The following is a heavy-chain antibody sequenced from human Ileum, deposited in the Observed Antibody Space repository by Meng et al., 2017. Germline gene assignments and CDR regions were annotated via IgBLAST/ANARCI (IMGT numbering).Heavy chain of an antibody. CDR2: ISWNSGNI. D-gene: IGHD4-17*01. J-gene: IGHJ4*02. V-gene: IGHV3-9*01. CDR3: AKDSYGGYGRYFDY. Sequence: SLKISCAASGFNFADYAMHWVRQAPGKGLEWVSGISWNSGNIGYADSVKGRFTISRDNAKNSLYLQMNSLRAEDTALYYCAKDSYGGYGRYFDYWGQGTLVTVSS. CDR1: GFNFADYA.